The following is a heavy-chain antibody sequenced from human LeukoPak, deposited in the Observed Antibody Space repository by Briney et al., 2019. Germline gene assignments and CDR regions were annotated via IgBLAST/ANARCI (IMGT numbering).Heavy chain of an antibody. J-gene: IGHJ4*02. CDR1: GFTVSSNY. V-gene: IGHV3-53*01. CDR2: IYSGGST. D-gene: IGHD3-10*01. CDR3: AKDNTWSL. Sequence: PGGSLRLSCAASGFTVSSNYMSWVRQAPGKGLEWVSVIYSGGSTYYADSVKGRFAISRDNGKNSLYLQMSSLRGDDTAVYYCAKDNTWSLWGQGTLVIVSS.